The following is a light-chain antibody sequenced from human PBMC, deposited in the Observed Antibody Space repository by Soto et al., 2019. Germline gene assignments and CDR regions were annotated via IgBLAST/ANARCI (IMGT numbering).Light chain of an antibody. Sequence: QSVLTQPPSVSAAPGQKVTISCSGSSSNIGNNYVSWYQQLPGTAPKLLIYKNNKRPSGIPDRFSGSKSGTSATLGITGLQTGDEADYYCGTWDSSLSAGGVVFGGGTKLTVL. V-gene: IGLV1-51*02. CDR3: GTWDSSLSAGGVV. J-gene: IGLJ2*01. CDR2: KNN. CDR1: SSNIGNNY.